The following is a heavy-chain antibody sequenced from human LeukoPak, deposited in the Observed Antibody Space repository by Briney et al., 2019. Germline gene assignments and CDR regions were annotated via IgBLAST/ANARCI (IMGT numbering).Heavy chain of an antibody. J-gene: IGHJ4*02. CDR2: INPNSGGT. D-gene: IGHD3-22*01. V-gene: IGHV1-2*02. CDR3: ARSYSYVSSGYYGAK. CDR1: GYTSTGYY. Sequence: EASLKASCKASGYTSTGYYMHWGRQAPGQELEWMGWINPNSGGTNYAQKFQGRVTMTRDTSISTAYMEVSSLRSDDTAVYYCARSYSYVSSGYYGAKWGQGALVTVSS.